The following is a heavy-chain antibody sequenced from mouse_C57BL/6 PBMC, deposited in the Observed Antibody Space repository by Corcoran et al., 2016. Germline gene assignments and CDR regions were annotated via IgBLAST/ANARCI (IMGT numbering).Heavy chain of an antibody. D-gene: IGHD1-1*01. CDR1: GYTFTDYY. J-gene: IGHJ1*03. CDR2: IFPGSGST. Sequence: QVQLQQSGPELVKPGASVKISCKASGYTFTDYYINWVKQRPGQGLEWIGWIFPGSGSTYYNEKFKSKATLTVDKSSSTAYMLLSSLTSEDSVVYFCARSGVLRYPYWYFDVWGTGTTVTVSS. V-gene: IGHV1-75*01. CDR3: ARSGVLRYPYWYFDV.